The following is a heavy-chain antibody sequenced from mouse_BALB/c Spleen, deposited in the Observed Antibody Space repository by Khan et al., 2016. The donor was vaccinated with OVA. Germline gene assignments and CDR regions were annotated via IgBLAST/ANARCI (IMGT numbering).Heavy chain of an antibody. D-gene: IGHD1-1*01. CDR1: GYSITSGYS. CDR2: IHYSGST. Sequence: EVQLQESGPDLVKPSQSLSLTCTVTGYSITSGYSWHWIRQFPGNKLEWMAYIHYSGSTDYIPSLKSRVSITRDTSKNRFFLQLNSVTTDDTATXYCARSVTTVVAYWYFDVWGAGTTVTVSS. V-gene: IGHV3-1*02. J-gene: IGHJ1*01. CDR3: ARSVTTVVAYWYFDV.